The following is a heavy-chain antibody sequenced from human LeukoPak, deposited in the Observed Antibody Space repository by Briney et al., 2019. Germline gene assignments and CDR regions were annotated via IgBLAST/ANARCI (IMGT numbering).Heavy chain of an antibody. J-gene: IGHJ4*02. CDR3: ARGHTAVTRHFDF. CDR1: GFTFSSYS. D-gene: IGHD4-17*01. V-gene: IGHV3-21*01. Sequence: PGGSLRLSCAASGFTFSSYSMSWVRQAPGKGLEWVSSITSSSSYIYYADALKGRFTISRDDAKNLLYLDMNSLRAEDTAVYYCARGHTAVTRHFDFWGQGTLVTVSS. CDR2: ITSSSSYI.